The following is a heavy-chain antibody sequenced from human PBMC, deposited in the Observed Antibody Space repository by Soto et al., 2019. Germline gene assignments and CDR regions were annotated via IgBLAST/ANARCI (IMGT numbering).Heavy chain of an antibody. D-gene: IGHD3-10*01. CDR2: IYYSGST. CDR1: GGSISSYY. J-gene: IGHJ4*02. Sequence: ASETLSLTCTVSGGSISSYYWSWIRQPPGKGLEWFGYIYYSGSTNYNPSLKSRFTISVNTSKNQFSLKLSFVTAADTAVYYCARQWRGHFDYWGQGTLVTVSS. CDR3: ARQWRGHFDY. V-gene: IGHV4-59*08.